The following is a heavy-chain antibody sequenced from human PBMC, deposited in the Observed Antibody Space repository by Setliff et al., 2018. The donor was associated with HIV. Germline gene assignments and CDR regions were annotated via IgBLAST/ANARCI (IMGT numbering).Heavy chain of an antibody. CDR1: GASVSSGGFY. CDR2: INHSGRT. CDR3: VRVSCSSWYSIPRNYYYSMDV. D-gene: IGHD6-13*01. V-gene: IGHV4-61*08. J-gene: IGHJ6*03. Sequence: PSETLSLTCTVSGASVSSGGFYWSWIRQPPGKGLEWIGEINHSGRTKYNPSLKSRVTTSVDTSKNQFSLRLSSVTAADTAVYYCVRVSCSSWYSIPRNYYYSMDVWGEGTTVTVSS.